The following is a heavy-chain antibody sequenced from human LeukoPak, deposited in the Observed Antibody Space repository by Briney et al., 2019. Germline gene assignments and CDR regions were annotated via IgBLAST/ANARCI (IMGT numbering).Heavy chain of an antibody. V-gene: IGHV3-9*01. CDR2: ISWNSGKI. Sequence: PGGSLRLSCTASGFTFDDYVMHWVRQAPGKGLEWVSGISWNSGKIGYADSVKGRFTISRDNAKNSLYLQMNSLRAEDAALYYCARDRGVDTAMVNWFDPWGQGTLVTVSS. CDR1: GFTFDDYV. CDR3: ARDRGVDTAMVNWFDP. J-gene: IGHJ5*02. D-gene: IGHD5-18*01.